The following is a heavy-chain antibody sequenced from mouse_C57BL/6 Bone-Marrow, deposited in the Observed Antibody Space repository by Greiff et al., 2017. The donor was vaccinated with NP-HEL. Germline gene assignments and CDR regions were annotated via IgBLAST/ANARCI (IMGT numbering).Heavy chain of an antibody. V-gene: IGHV2-2*01. D-gene: IGHD2-4*01. J-gene: IGHJ3*01. CDR1: GFSLTSYG. CDR3: ASHDYDAWFAY. Sequence: QVHVKQSGPGLVQPSQSLSITCTVSGFSLTSYGVHWVRQSPGKGLEWLGVIWSGGSTDYNAAFISSLSISKDNSKIQVFLIMNSLQADDTAIYYCASHDYDAWFAYWGQGTLVTVSA. CDR2: IWSGGST.